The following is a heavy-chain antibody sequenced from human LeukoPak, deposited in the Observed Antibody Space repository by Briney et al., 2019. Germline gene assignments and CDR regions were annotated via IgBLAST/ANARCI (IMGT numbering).Heavy chain of an antibody. Sequence: GGSLRLSCGASGFTFSSFGMHWVRQAPGKGLEWVAFIRFDGSNKYYADSVKGQFTISRDNAKNSLYLQMNSLRAEDTAVYYCARVYPTYFDYWGQGTLVTVSS. V-gene: IGHV3-30*02. CDR1: GFTFSSFG. D-gene: IGHD2-8*01. CDR3: ARVYPTYFDY. J-gene: IGHJ4*02. CDR2: IRFDGSNK.